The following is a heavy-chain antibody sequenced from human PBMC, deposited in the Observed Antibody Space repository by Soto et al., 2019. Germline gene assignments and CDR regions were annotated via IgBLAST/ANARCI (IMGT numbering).Heavy chain of an antibody. CDR1: GGSISSGGYY. D-gene: IGHD2-15*01. CDR2: IYYSGST. V-gene: IGHV4-31*03. CDR3: ARAPGRVVVAATLYYYYMDV. J-gene: IGHJ6*03. Sequence: SETLSLTCTVSGGSISSGGYYWSWIRQHPGKGLEWIGYIYYSGSTYYNPSLKSRVTISVDTSKNQFSLKLSSATAADTAVYYCARAPGRVVVAATLYYYYMDVWVKGNTVTVS.